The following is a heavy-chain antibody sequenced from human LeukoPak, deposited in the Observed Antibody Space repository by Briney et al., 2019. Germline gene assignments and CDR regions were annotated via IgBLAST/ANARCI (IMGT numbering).Heavy chain of an antibody. CDR2: IYYSGNT. V-gene: IGHV4-30-4*01. CDR3: VRSSGFYYGYFDY. D-gene: IGHD3-22*01. J-gene: IGHJ4*02. Sequence: SETLSLTCTVSGGSISNGDYFWSWIRQPPGKGLGWIGYIYYSGNTDYSPSLKSRVTISVDTSKNQFSLKLSSVTAADTAVYFCVRSSGFYYGYFDYWGQGALVTVSS. CDR1: GGSISNGDYF.